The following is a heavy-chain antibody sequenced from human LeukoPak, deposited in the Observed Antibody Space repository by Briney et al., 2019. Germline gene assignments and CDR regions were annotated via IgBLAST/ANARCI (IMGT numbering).Heavy chain of an antibody. CDR3: ARDSSSWYPPYGMDV. CDR2: IWYDGSNK. V-gene: IGHV3-33*01. Sequence: PGGSLRLSCAASGFTFSSYGMHWVREAPGKGLEWGAVIWYDGSNKYYADSVKGRFTISRDNSKNTLYLQMNSLRAEDTAVYYCARDSSSWYPPYGMDVWGKGTTVTVSS. CDR1: GFTFSSYG. J-gene: IGHJ6*04. D-gene: IGHD6-13*01.